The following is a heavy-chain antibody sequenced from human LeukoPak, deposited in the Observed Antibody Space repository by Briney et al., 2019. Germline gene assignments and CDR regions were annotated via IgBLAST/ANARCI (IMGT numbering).Heavy chain of an antibody. CDR1: GFTFSSYS. D-gene: IGHD3-3*01. CDR2: ISSSSSYI. Sequence: GGSLRLSCAASGFTFSSYSMNWVRQAPGKGLEWVSSISSSSSYIYYADSVKGRFTISRDNAKNSLYLQMNSLRAEDTAVYYCARMGGEDHYDFRSGYPRDAFDIWGQGTMVTVSS. CDR3: ARMGGEDHYDFRSGYPRDAFDI. V-gene: IGHV3-21*01. J-gene: IGHJ3*02.